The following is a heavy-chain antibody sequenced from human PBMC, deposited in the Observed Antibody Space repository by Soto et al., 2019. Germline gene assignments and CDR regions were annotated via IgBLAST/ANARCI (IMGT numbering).Heavy chain of an antibody. D-gene: IGHD2-15*01. J-gene: IGHJ5*02. CDR1: GGSISSYY. V-gene: IGHV4-59*01. CDR2: IYYSGST. Sequence: SETLSLTCTVSGGSISSYYWSWIRQPPGKGLEWIGYIYYSGSTNYNPSLKSRVTISVDTSKNQFSLKLSSVTAADTAVYYCARAPQYSVWFDPWGQGTPVTVSS. CDR3: ARAPQYSVWFDP.